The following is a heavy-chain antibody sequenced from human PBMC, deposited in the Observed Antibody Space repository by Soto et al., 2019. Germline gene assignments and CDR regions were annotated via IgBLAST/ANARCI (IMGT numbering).Heavy chain of an antibody. CDR2: ISGSGGST. D-gene: IGHD3-3*01. CDR1: GFTFSSYA. Sequence: PGGSLRLSCAASGFTFSSYAMSWVRQAPGKGLEWVSAISGSGGSTYYADSVKGRFTISRDNSKNTLYLQMNSLRAEDTAVYYSAKDAGYDFWSGPIFDAFDIWGQGTMVTVSS. V-gene: IGHV3-23*01. CDR3: AKDAGYDFWSGPIFDAFDI. J-gene: IGHJ3*02.